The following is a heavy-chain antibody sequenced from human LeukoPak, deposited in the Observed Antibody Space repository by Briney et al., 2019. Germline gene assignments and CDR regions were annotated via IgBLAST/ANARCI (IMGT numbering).Heavy chain of an antibody. V-gene: IGHV3-11*04. D-gene: IGHD2-2*01. J-gene: IGHJ5*02. Sequence: GGSLRLSCAASGFTFSDYYLNWIRQAPGKGLEWVSYISSSGTTIYYADFVKARFTISRDNAKNSLYLQMNSLRAEDTAVYYCARDQGSSTGGESEIWFDPWGQGTLVTVSS. CDR2: ISSSGTTI. CDR1: GFTFSDYY. CDR3: ARDQGSSTGGESEIWFDP.